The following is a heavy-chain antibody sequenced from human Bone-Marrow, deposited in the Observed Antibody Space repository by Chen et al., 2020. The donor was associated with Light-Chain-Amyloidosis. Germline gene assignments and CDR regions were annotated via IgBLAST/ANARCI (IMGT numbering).Heavy chain of an antibody. CDR1: GLNFSSFG. Sequence: EVQLVEAGGGLVQPGGSLRLSCATSGLNFSSFGMSWVRQAPGKGLGWVSTVSGSTVSTYYAGAVKGRFIISRDNSKSTLYLQMNSLRAGDTAVYFCTRKGGYFDFWGQGSLVTVSS. V-gene: IGHV3-23*04. CDR3: TRKGGYFDF. D-gene: IGHD3-10*01. CDR2: VSGSTVST. J-gene: IGHJ4*02.